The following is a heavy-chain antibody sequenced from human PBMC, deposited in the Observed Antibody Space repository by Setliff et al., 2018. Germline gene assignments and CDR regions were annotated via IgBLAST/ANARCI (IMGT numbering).Heavy chain of an antibody. D-gene: IGHD1-26*01. V-gene: IGHV1-2*02. CDR1: GYTFTGYF. CDR3: AREGGLQGATSYYYFYNYINV. CDR2: INPKSGVT. J-gene: IGHJ6*03. Sequence: ASVKVSCKTSGYTFTGYFIHWVRQAPRQGLEGLGWINPKSGVTSYAQSFQGRIAMTRDTSINTVYMELNSLTSDDAAVYFCAREGGLQGATSYYYFYNYINVWGKGTKVTVSS.